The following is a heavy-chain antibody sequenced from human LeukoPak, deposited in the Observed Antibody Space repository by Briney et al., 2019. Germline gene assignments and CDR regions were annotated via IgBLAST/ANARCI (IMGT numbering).Heavy chain of an antibody. CDR3: ARVPAAMNGMDV. D-gene: IGHD2-2*01. J-gene: IGHJ6*02. V-gene: IGHV3-43*01. CDR1: GFTFDDYT. Sequence: GGSLRLSCAASGFTFDDYTMHWVRHAPGKGLEWVSLISWDGGSTYYADSVKGRFTISRDNSKNSLYLQMNSLRTEDTALYYCARVPAAMNGMDVWGQGTTVTVSS. CDR2: ISWDGGST.